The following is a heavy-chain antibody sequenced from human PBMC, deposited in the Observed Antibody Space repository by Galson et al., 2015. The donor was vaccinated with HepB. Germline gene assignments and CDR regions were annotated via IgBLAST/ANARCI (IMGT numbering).Heavy chain of an antibody. CDR3: ARGLFGDY. CDR2: MNPNSGNT. V-gene: IGHV1-8*01. CDR1: GYTFTSYD. D-gene: IGHD3-10*01. J-gene: IGHJ4*02. Sequence: SVKVSCKASGYTFTSYDINWVRQATGQGLGWMGWMNPNSGNTGYAQKLQGRVTMTTDTSTSTAYMELRSLRSDDTAVYYCARGLFGDYWGQGTLVTVSS.